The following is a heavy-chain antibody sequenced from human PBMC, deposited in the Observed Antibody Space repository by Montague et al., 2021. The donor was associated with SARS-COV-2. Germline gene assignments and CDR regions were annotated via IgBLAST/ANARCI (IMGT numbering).Heavy chain of an antibody. CDR2: IYHSGTT. J-gene: IGHJ4*02. CDR3: VREKASGLLNVFDY. V-gene: IGHV4-38-2*02. CDR1: GFSIGSGDY. D-gene: IGHD3-10*02. Sequence: SETLSLTCTVSGFSIGSGDYWGWLRQPPGKGLEWIGSIYHSGTTYYNPPLQRRLTMSVDTSTNQFSLRLTSVTAADTAVFFCVREKASGLLNVFDYWGQGTLVTVSS.